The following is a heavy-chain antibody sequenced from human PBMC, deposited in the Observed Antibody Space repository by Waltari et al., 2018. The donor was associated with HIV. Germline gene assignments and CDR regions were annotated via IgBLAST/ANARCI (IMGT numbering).Heavy chain of an antibody. CDR2: MFYTGSS. CDR1: GASIRSSCYF. J-gene: IGHJ6*02. D-gene: IGHD1-26*01. CDR3: ARDWDVTTACMDV. Sequence: QVKLQESGPGLVKPSETLSLTCVVSGASIRSSCYFWGWIRQAPGKGLEWIGSMFYTGSSYYNPSLKSRVNISIDTLNNQFSLKMTSVTAADTAVYYCARDWDVTTACMDVWGQGTTVTVSS. V-gene: IGHV4-39*07.